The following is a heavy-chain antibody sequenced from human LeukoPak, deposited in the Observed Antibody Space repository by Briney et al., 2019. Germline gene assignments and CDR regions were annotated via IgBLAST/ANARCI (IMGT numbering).Heavy chain of an antibody. Sequence: GASVKVSCKASGYTFTGYYMHWVRQAPGQGLEWMGIINPSGGSTSYAQKFQGRVTMTRDTSTSTVYMELSSLRSEDTAVYYCARAAGDGPGDIPRWYFDLWGRGTLVTVSS. CDR3: ARAAGDGPGDIPRWYFDL. CDR1: GYTFTGYY. D-gene: IGHD4-17*01. CDR2: INPSGGST. V-gene: IGHV1-46*01. J-gene: IGHJ2*01.